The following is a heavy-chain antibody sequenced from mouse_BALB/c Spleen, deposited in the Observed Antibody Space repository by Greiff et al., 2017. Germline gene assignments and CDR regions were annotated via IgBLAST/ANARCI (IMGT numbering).Heavy chain of an antibody. Sequence: EVKLVESGGGLVQPGGSRKLSCAASGFTFSSFGMHWVRQAPEKGLEWVAYISSGSSTIYYADTVKGRFTISRDNPKNTLFLQMTSLRSEDTAMYYCAGGGSSGYAMDYWGQGTSVTVSS. CDR3: AGGGSSGYAMDY. CDR2: ISSGSSTI. V-gene: IGHV5-17*02. CDR1: GFTFSSFG. J-gene: IGHJ4*01. D-gene: IGHD3-1*01.